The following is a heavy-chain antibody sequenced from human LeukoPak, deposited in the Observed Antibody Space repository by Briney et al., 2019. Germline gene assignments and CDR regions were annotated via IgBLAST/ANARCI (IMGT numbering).Heavy chain of an antibody. CDR2: ISDSGADT. D-gene: IGHD5-24*01. Sequence: GGSLRLSFAASGFTFSSSVMSWVRHAPGKGLEWVSSISDSGADTYYADSVKGRFTISRDNSKNTLYLQMNSLRAEDTAVYYCAKSRDDYTYVPIFDDWGHGTLVTVSS. J-gene: IGHJ4*01. CDR1: GFTFSSSV. CDR3: AKSRDDYTYVPIFDD. V-gene: IGHV3-23*01.